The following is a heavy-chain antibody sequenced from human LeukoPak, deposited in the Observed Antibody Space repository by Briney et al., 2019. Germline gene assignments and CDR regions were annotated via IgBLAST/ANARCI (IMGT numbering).Heavy chain of an antibody. CDR2: ISSSGSTI. CDR3: ARDPYGYPMDY. J-gene: IGHJ4*02. D-gene: IGHD5-18*01. Sequence: GGSLRLSCAASGFTFSSYEMNWVRQAPGKGLEWVSYISSSGSTIYYADSVKGRFTISRDNAKNSLYLQMNSLRAEDTAVYYCARDPYGYPMDYWGQGTLVTVSS. CDR1: GFTFSSYE. V-gene: IGHV3-48*03.